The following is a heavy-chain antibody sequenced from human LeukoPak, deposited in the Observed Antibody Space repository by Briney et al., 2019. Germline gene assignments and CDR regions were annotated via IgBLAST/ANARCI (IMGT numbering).Heavy chain of an antibody. CDR1: GDSVSSNSAA. CDR3: ARAKVYYYDSSGYSTYFDY. CDR2: TYYRSKWYN. V-gene: IGHV6-1*01. Sequence: SQTLSLTCAISGDSVSSNSAAWNWIRQSPSRGLEWLGRTYYRSKWYNDYAVSVKSRITINPDTSKNQFSLQLNSVTPEDTAVYYCARAKVYYYDSSGYSTYFDYWGQGTLVTVSS. D-gene: IGHD3-22*01. J-gene: IGHJ4*02.